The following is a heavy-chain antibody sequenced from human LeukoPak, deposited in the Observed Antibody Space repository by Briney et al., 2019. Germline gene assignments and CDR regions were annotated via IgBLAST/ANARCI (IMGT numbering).Heavy chain of an antibody. CDR1: GSIISNYA. CDR2: ISANGGST. V-gene: IGHV3-64D*06. D-gene: IGHD6-13*01. CDR3: LKDLYKGDSSSWYYFHY. J-gene: IGHJ4*02. Sequence: GGSLRLSCSASGSIISNYAMHWVRQAPGKGLEYLSAISANGGSTYYADSVKGRFTISRDNSRNTLYRQMSSLSAEDTAIYHCLKDLYKGDSSSWYYFHYWGQGTLVTVSS.